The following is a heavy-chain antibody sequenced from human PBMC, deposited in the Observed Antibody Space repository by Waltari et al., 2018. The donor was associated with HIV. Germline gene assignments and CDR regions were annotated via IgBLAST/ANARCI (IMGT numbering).Heavy chain of an antibody. D-gene: IGHD3-10*01. Sequence: EVQLVESGGGLVKPGGSLRLSCAASGFTFSSYSMNWVRQAPGKGLEWVSSISSSSSYIYYADSVKGRFTISRDNAKNSLYLQMNSLRAEDTAVYYCARGLLPSYYGSGSDLDYWGQGTLVTV. CDR3: ARGLLPSYYGSGSDLDY. CDR1: GFTFSSYS. V-gene: IGHV3-21*01. J-gene: IGHJ4*02. CDR2: ISSSSSYI.